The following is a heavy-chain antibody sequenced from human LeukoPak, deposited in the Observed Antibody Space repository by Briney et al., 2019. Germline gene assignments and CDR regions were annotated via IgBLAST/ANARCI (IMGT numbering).Heavy chain of an antibody. D-gene: IGHD3-22*01. CDR2: VNLQGGT. CDR1: GGSITQTNY. V-gene: IGHV4-4*02. J-gene: IGHJ5*02. CDR3: AREPGFDSSGYLNWFDP. Sequence: SETLSLTCDVSGGSITQTNYWTWVRQPPGKGLEWIGEVNLQGGTNYNPSLLRRVAISVDTSANHVSLQMTSVTAADTAVYYCAREPGFDSSGYLNWFDPWGQGTLVTVSS.